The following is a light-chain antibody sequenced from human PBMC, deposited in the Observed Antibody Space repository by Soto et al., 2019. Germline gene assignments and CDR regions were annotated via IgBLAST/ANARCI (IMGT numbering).Light chain of an antibody. CDR2: WAS. Sequence: DVVLTQSPDSLAVSLGERATINCKSCQIVLYSSNNMNYLAWYQQKAGQPPKLLIYWASTRESGVPDRFGGSGSGTEFTLTISSLQAEDVAVYYCQEYYSTPWTFGQGTKVDIK. CDR1: QIVLYSSNNMNY. CDR3: QEYYSTPWT. J-gene: IGKJ1*01. V-gene: IGKV4-1*01.